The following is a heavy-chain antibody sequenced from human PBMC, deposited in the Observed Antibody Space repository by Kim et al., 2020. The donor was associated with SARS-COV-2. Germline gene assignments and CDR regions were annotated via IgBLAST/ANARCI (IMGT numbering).Heavy chain of an antibody. Sequence: ASVKVSCKASGYTFTSYDINWVRQATGQGLEWMGWMNPNSGNTGYAQKFQGRVTMTRNTSISTAYMELSSLRSEDTAVYYCARGLRTVLLWFGDLDYWGQGTLVTVSS. V-gene: IGHV1-8*01. CDR2: MNPNSGNT. J-gene: IGHJ4*02. CDR1: GYTFTSYD. CDR3: ARGLRTVLLWFGDLDY. D-gene: IGHD3-10*01.